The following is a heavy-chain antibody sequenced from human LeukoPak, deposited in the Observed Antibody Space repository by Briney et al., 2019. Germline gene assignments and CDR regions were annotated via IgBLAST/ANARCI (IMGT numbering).Heavy chain of an antibody. CDR1: GYTFTGYY. V-gene: IGHV1-2*02. CDR3: ARRGIAANWFDP. D-gene: IGHD6-25*01. CDR2: ISPNSGGT. J-gene: IGHJ5*02. Sequence: ASVKVCCKASGYTFTGYYMHWVRQAPGQGLEWMGWISPNSGGTNYAQKFQGRVTMTRDTSISTAYMELSRLRSDDTAVYYCARRGIAANWFDPWGQGTLVTVSS.